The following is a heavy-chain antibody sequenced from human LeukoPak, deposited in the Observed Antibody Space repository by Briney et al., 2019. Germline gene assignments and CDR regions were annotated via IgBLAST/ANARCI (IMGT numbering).Heavy chain of an antibody. CDR1: GGTFSSYA. J-gene: IGHJ4*02. CDR3: ARTSYGSGSYFDY. V-gene: IGHV1-69*04. Sequence: SVKVSCKASGGTFSSYAISWVRQAPGQGLEWMGRIIPILGIANYAQKFQGRVTITADKSTSTAYMELSSLRSEDTAVYYCARTSYGSGSYFDYWGQGTLVTVSS. CDR2: IIPILGIA. D-gene: IGHD3-10*01.